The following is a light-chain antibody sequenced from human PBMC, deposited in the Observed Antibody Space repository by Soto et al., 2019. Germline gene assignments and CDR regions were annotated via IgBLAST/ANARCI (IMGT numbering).Light chain of an antibody. CDR2: AAS. V-gene: IGKV1-39*01. Sequence: DIQMTQSPSSLSASVGDRVTITCRASQSIGNYLNWYQQKVGKVPKLLIHAASTLQSGVPSRFSGSGSGTDFTLTISSLPPEDFATYYCQQSYSTPAWTFGQGTKVEIK. CDR1: QSIGNY. CDR3: QQSYSTPAWT. J-gene: IGKJ1*01.